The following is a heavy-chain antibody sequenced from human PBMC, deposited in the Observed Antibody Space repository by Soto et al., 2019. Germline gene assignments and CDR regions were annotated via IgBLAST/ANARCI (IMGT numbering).Heavy chain of an antibody. V-gene: IGHV3-30-3*01. CDR3: ARDPHGMDV. Sequence: QVQVVESGGGVVQPGTSLRLSCAASGFTFSSYAMHWVRQAPGKGLEWVAVISDDGGNKYNADSVKGRFTVSRDNSKNTLSLQMNSLTTEDTGVYYCARDPHGMDVWGQGTTVTVSS. J-gene: IGHJ6*01. CDR1: GFTFSSYA. CDR2: ISDDGGNK.